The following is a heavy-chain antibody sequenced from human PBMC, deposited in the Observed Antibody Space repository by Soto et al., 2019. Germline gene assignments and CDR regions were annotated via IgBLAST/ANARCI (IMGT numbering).Heavy chain of an antibody. Sequence: QVQLVQSGADLKKPGASVQVSCKTSGYTFSNYAINWVRQAPGQGLEWMGWISSYNSYNGDTKYARMLQDRLTMTIATATAKAYMELRRLRSDATAVYYCARSELERGEVGYYGMDVWGQGTTVTVSS. D-gene: IGHD3-16*01. CDR2: ISSYNSYNGDT. CDR3: ARSELERGEVGYYGMDV. J-gene: IGHJ6*02. CDR1: GYTFSNYA. V-gene: IGHV1-18*04.